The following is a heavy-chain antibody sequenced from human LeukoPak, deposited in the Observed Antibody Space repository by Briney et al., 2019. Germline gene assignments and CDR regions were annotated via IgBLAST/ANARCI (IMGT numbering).Heavy chain of an antibody. V-gene: IGHV4-61*02. CDR3: ARAQFGGVPAAIVIRYYFDY. D-gene: IGHD2-2*01. CDR2: IYTSGST. Sequence: SQTLSLTCTVSGGSISSGSYYWSWIRQPAGKGLEWIGRIYTSGSTNYNPSLKSRVTISVDTSKNQFSLKLSSVTAADTAVYYCARAQFGGVPAAIVIRYYFDYWGQGTLVTVSS. CDR1: GGSISSGSYY. J-gene: IGHJ4*02.